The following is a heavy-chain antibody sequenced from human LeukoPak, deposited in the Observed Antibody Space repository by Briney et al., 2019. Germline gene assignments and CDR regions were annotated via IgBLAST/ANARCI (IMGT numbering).Heavy chain of an antibody. CDR2: ISYSGRT. J-gene: IGHJ4*02. D-gene: IGHD3-3*01. CDR3: ARLWSGYRPPDY. CDR1: GDSINSRSYY. V-gene: IGHV4-39*01. Sequence: PSETLSLTCTVSGDSINSRSYYWGWIRQPPGKGLEWIGSISYSGRTYYNPSLKSRVTISVDTSRNQISLKLLSVTAADTAVYFCARLWSGYRPPDYWGQGTLVTVSS.